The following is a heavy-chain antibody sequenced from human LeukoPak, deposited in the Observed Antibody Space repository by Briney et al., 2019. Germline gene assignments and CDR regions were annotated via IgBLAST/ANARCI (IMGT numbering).Heavy chain of an antibody. CDR1: GFTFNTYW. Sequence: GGSLRLSCAASGFTFNTYWMSWVRLGQGEGLGWVATVKPDGTEKMYVDSVRDRFTISRDNAKNSQYLQMNNLSAEDTAVYYCARVLGGGTTFDYWGQGALVTVSS. D-gene: IGHD4-17*01. CDR2: VKPDGTEK. J-gene: IGHJ4*02. V-gene: IGHV3-7*01. CDR3: ARVLGGGTTFDY.